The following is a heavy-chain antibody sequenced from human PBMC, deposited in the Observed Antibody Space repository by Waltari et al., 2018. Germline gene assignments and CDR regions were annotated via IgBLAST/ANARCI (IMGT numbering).Heavy chain of an antibody. J-gene: IGHJ4*02. CDR1: GFIFTSYP. V-gene: IGHV3-30*01. D-gene: IGHD2-2*01. Sequence: QVQLVESGGGVVQPGRSLGLSCAASGFIFTSYPMHWVRQTPGKGLEWVAAISNDGSNKYYADFVKGRFTISRDNSKNTLYLQVNSLRDEDTAVYYCGRGFTSTLGLAFDYWGQGTLVTVSS. CDR2: ISNDGSNK. CDR3: GRGFTSTLGLAFDY.